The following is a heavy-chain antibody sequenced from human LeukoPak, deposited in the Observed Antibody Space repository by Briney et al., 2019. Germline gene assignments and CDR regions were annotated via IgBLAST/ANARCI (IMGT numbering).Heavy chain of an antibody. V-gene: IGHV4-4*07. CDR1: GGSISNYY. J-gene: IGHJ4*02. D-gene: IGHD6-25*01. CDR3: ARSVADPANFEY. Sequence: PSETLSLTCSVSGGSISNYYWSWIRQPAGKRLEWIGRIAASGSTNYHPSLKSRVTMSVDTSNNHVSLKVASVTAADTAVYYCARSVADPANFEYWGQGTLVTVSS. CDR2: IAASGST.